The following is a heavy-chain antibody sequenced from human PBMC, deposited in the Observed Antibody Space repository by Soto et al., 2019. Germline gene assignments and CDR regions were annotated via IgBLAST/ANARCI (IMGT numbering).Heavy chain of an antibody. CDR2: IYSGGST. CDR3: ARAPHQDYFDY. V-gene: IGHV3-66*01. CDR1: GFTVSSNY. D-gene: IGHD2-2*01. J-gene: IGHJ4*02. Sequence: GGSLRLSCAASGFTVSSNYMSWVRQAPGKGMEWGSVIYSGGSTYYADSVKGRFTISRDNSKNTLYLQMNSLRAEDTAVYYWARAPHQDYFDYWGQGTLVTVSS.